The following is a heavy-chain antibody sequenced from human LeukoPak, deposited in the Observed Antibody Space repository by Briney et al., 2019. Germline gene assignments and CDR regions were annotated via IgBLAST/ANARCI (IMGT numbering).Heavy chain of an antibody. CDR2: MNPNSGNT. J-gene: IGHJ4*02. V-gene: IGHV1-8*03. D-gene: IGHD3-3*01. CDR1: GYTFTSYD. CDR3: ARGLVRFLEWYGANFDY. Sequence: AXVKVSCKASGYTFTSYDINWVRQAPGQGLEWMGWMNPNSGNTGYAQKFQGRVTITRNTSISTAYMELSSLRSEDTAVYYCARGLVRFLEWYGANFDYWGQGTLVTVSS.